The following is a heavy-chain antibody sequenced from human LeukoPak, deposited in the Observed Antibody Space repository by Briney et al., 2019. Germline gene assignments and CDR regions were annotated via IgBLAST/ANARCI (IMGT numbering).Heavy chain of an antibody. CDR3: ARPSRYCTNGVCYDWFDP. CDR1: GGSIRSYY. D-gene: IGHD2-8*01. Sequence: SQTLSLTCTVSGGSIRSYYWSWIRQPPGKGLEWVGSIYYSGSTYYNPSLKSRVTISVDTSKNQFSLKLSSVTAADTAVYYCARPSRYCTNGVCYDWFDPWGQGTLVTVSS. V-gene: IGHV4-59*05. CDR2: IYYSGST. J-gene: IGHJ5*02.